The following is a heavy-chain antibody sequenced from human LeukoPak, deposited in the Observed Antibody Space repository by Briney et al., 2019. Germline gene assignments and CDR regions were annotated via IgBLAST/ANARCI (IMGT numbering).Heavy chain of an antibody. CDR3: ARQGKYYHDTSGYYYAY. CDR2: IYYSGST. CDR1: GGSISSSSYY. Sequence: PSETLSLTCTVSGGSISSSSYYWGWIRQPPGKGLEWIGSIYYSGSTYYNPSLKSRVTISVDTSKNQFSLNLTSVTAADTAVYYCARQGKYYHDTSGYYYAYWGPGTLVTVSS. J-gene: IGHJ4*02. V-gene: IGHV4-39*01. D-gene: IGHD3-22*01.